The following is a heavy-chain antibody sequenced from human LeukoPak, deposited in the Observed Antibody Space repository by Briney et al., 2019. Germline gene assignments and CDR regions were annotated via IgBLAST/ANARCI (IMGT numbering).Heavy chain of an antibody. D-gene: IGHD2-15*01. CDR3: ARESGYCSGGSCYWYFDL. CDR2: TYYRSKWYN. V-gene: IGHV6-1*01. CDR1: GDSVSSNGAA. Sequence: SQTLSLTCAISGDSVSSNGAAWNWIRQSPSRGLEWLGRTYYRSKWYNDYAVSVKSRISIDPDTSKNQFSLQLNSVTPEDTAVYYCARESGYCSGGSCYWYFDLWGRGTLVTVSS. J-gene: IGHJ2*01.